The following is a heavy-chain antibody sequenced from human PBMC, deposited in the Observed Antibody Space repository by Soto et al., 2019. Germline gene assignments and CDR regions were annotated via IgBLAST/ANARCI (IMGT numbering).Heavy chain of an antibody. CDR2: INHSGST. V-gene: IGHV4-34*01. J-gene: IGHJ6*02. Sequence: SETLSLTCAVYGGSFSGYYWSWIRQPPGKGLEWIGEINHSGSTNYNPSPKSRVTISVDTSKNQFSLKLSSVTAADTAVYYCASGGYQLLYYYYYGMDVWGQGTTVTVSS. D-gene: IGHD2-2*01. CDR3: ASGGYQLLYYYYYGMDV. CDR1: GGSFSGYY.